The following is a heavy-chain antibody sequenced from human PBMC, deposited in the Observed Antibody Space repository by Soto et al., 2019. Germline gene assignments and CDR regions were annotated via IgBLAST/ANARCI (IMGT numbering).Heavy chain of an antibody. CDR2: IIPILGIA. Sequence: QVQLVQSGAEVKKPGSSVKVSCKASGGTFSSYTISWVRQAPGQGLEWMGRIIPILGIANYAQKFQGRVTITADKSTSTAYMELSSLRSEDTAVYYCARQVYYDILTVSPHVYPWGQGTLVTVSS. D-gene: IGHD3-9*01. CDR3: ARQVYYDILTVSPHVYP. V-gene: IGHV1-69*02. CDR1: GGTFSSYT. J-gene: IGHJ5*02.